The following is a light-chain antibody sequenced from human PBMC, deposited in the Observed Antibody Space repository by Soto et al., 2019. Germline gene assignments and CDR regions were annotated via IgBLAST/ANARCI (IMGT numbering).Light chain of an antibody. CDR1: SSDIDGYNY. CDR3: SSYTSSSTLYV. Sequence: QSVLTQPASVSGSPGQSITISCTGTSSDIDGYNYVSWYQQHPGKAPKLMIYDVSNRPSGVSNRFSGSKSGNTASLTISVLQAEDEADYYCSSYTSSSTLYVFGTGTKVTVL. J-gene: IGLJ1*01. CDR2: DVS. V-gene: IGLV2-14*01.